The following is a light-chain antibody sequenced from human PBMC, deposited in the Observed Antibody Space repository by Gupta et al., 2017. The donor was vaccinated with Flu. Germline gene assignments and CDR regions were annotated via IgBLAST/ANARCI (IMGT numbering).Light chain of an antibody. Sequence: QSVLTQRPSASGTPGQRVTISCSGSSSNIGSNNVNWYQQLPGTAPKLLIYRSNQRPSGVPDRFSGSKSGTSASLAISGLQSEDEVDYYCAAWDDSLNAKVFGGGTKVTVL. CDR1: SSNIGSNN. CDR2: RSN. CDR3: AAWDDSLNAKV. V-gene: IGLV1-44*01. J-gene: IGLJ2*01.